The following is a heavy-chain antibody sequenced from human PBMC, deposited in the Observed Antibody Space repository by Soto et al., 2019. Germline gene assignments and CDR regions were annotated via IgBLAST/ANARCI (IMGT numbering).Heavy chain of an antibody. D-gene: IGHD1-7*01. CDR3: AKSAFLGTTPSPRQPFDI. Sequence: GGSLRLSCAASGFTFSSYAMSWVRQAPGKGLEWVSAISGSGGSTYYADSVKGRFTISRDNSKNTLYLQMNSLRAEDTAVYYCAKSAFLGTTPSPRQPFDIWGQGTMVTVSS. V-gene: IGHV3-23*01. J-gene: IGHJ3*02. CDR2: ISGSGGST. CDR1: GFTFSSYA.